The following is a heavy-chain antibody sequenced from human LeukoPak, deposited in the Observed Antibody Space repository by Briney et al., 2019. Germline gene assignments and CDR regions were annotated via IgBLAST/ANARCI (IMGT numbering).Heavy chain of an antibody. V-gene: IGHV1-46*01. CDR3: ARDILSIAARPGLDY. CDR1: GYTFTSYY. D-gene: IGHD6-6*01. CDR2: INPSGGST. J-gene: IGHJ4*02. Sequence: GASVKASCKASGYTFTSYYMHWVRQAPGQGLEWMGIINPSGGSTSYAQKFQGRVTMTRDTSTSTVYMELSSLRSEDTAVYYCARDILSIAARPGLDYWGQGTLVTVSS.